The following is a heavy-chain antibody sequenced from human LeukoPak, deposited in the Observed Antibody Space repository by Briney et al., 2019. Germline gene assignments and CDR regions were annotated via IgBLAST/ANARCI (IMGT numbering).Heavy chain of an antibody. Sequence: GGSLRLSCAASGFTFDDYGMSWVRQAPGKGLEWVSGINWNGGSTGYADSVKGRFTISRDNSKNTLYLQMNSLRAEDTAVYYCAKDLFIVLMVYAQDYWGQGTLVTVSS. V-gene: IGHV3-20*04. J-gene: IGHJ4*02. CDR3: AKDLFIVLMVYAQDY. CDR2: INWNGGST. D-gene: IGHD2-8*01. CDR1: GFTFDDYG.